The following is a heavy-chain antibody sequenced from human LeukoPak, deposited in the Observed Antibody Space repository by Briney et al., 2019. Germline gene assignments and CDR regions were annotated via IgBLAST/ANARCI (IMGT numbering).Heavy chain of an antibody. D-gene: IGHD3-3*01. V-gene: IGHV4-59*08. CDR1: GGSISSYY. J-gene: IGHJ6*03. Sequence: SETLSLTCTVSGGSISSYYWSWIRQPPGKGLEWIGEINHSGSTNYNPSLKSRVTISVDTSKNQFSLKLSSVTAADTAVYYCARHWRGKSINYYYYYMDVWGKGTTVTVSS. CDR3: ARHWRGKSINYYYYYMDV. CDR2: INHSGST.